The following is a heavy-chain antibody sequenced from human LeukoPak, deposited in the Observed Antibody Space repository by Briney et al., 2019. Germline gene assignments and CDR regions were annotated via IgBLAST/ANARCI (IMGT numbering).Heavy chain of an antibody. V-gene: IGHV3-48*02. D-gene: IGHD3-9*01. CDR1: GFPFSSYS. CDR3: ARSGPSRYFDCLLSFDQ. CDR2: ISSSGRTV. J-gene: IGHJ4*02. Sequence: GESLTLSCAVSGFPFSSYSMNWVRQAPGKGLEWVSYISSSGRTVYYAVSVKGRFTISRDNAKNSLSLQMNSLRDEDTAVYYCARSGPSRYFDCLLSFDQWGQGTLVTVSS.